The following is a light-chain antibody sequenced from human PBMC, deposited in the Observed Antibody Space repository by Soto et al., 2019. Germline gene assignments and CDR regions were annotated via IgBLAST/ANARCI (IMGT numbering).Light chain of an antibody. CDR2: AVS. CDR3: QQSYSTPPT. V-gene: IGKV1-39*01. Sequence: DIQMTQSPSSLSASVGDRVTLTCRAGQSISTSLNWYQQKPGKAPNLLIYAVSTLHSGVPSRFSGSGSGTEFTLTFSGLQPEDFAIYHCQQSYSTPPTFGQGTRVEIK. J-gene: IGKJ2*01. CDR1: QSISTS.